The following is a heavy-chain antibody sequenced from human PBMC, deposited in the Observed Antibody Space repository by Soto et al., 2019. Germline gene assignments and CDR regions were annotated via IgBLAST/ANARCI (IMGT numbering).Heavy chain of an antibody. V-gene: IGHV4-59*01. D-gene: IGHD5-18*01. CDR2: IYYSGST. CDR1: GGSISSYY. CDR3: ARDRGRGYSYGYFDY. Sequence: PSETLSLTCTVSGGSISSYYWSWIRQPPGKGLEWIGYIYYSGSTNYNPSLKSRVTISVDTSKNQFSLKLSPVTAADTAVYYCARDRGRGYSYGYFDYWGQGTLVTVSS. J-gene: IGHJ4*02.